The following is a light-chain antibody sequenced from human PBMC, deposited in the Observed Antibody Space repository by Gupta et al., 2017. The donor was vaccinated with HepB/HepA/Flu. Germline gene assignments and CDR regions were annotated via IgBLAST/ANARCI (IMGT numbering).Light chain of an antibody. V-gene: IGLV3-19*01. CDR3: NSRDSSGNHHWV. Sequence: SSELTQDPAVSVAFGRTVRITCHGHILSSSYGSWYQQKPGQAPGPVIYGNYKRPSGFPVRFSGSSSGNTASLTITEAQAEDEADYYCNSRDSSGNHHWVFGGGTKLTVL. CDR2: GNY. J-gene: IGLJ3*02. CDR1: ILSSSY.